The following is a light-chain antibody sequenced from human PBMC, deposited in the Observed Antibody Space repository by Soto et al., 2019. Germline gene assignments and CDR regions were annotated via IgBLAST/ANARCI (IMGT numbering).Light chain of an antibody. CDR2: GAS. Sequence: EIVLTQSPGTLSLSPGERATLSCRASQSVTSSYLAWYQQKPGQAPRVLIYGASSRATGIPDRFSGSGSGTDFTLTISRLEPEDFAVYYCQQYGRSPHTFGQGTNLEIK. V-gene: IGKV3-20*01. J-gene: IGKJ2*01. CDR1: QSVTSSY. CDR3: QQYGRSPHT.